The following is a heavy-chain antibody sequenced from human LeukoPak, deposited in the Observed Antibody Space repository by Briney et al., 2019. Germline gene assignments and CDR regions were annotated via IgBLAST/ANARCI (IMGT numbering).Heavy chain of an antibody. Sequence: LVKVSCKASGGTFSSYAISWVRQAPGQGLEWMGGIIPIFGTANYAQKFQGRVTITTDESTSTAYMELSSLRSEDTAVYYCARDETSQRRFDIWGQGTMVTVSS. V-gene: IGHV1-69*05. CDR2: IIPIFGTA. CDR3: ARDETSQRRFDI. CDR1: GGTFSSYA. D-gene: IGHD6-25*01. J-gene: IGHJ3*02.